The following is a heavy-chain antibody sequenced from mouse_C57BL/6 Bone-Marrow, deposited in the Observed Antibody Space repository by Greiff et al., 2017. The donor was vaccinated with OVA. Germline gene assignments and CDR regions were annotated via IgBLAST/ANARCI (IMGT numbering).Heavy chain of an antibody. V-gene: IGHV1-52*01. CDR3: AVRSNWDYAMDY. CDR2: IDPSDSET. D-gene: IGHD4-1*01. J-gene: IGHJ4*01. CDR1: GYTFTSYW. Sequence: QVQLQQPGAELVRPGSSVKLSCKASGYTFTSYWMHWVKQRPIQGLEWIGNIDPSDSETHYNQKFKDKATLTVDKSSSTAYMQLSSLTSEDSAVYYCAVRSNWDYAMDYWGQGTSVTVSS.